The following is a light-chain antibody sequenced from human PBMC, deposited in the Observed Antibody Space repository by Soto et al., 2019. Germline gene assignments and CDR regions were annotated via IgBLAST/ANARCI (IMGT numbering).Light chain of an antibody. Sequence: EIVLTQSPGTLSLSPGEGATLSCRASQSVSNNFVAWYQQRPGKAPRLLIYGSSSRASGIPDRFSGSGSGTDFTLTISRLEPEDFAVYYCQQYCCSLLSFGGGTKVYIK. CDR3: QQYCCSLLS. V-gene: IGKV3-20*01. CDR2: GSS. J-gene: IGKJ4*01. CDR1: QSVSNNF.